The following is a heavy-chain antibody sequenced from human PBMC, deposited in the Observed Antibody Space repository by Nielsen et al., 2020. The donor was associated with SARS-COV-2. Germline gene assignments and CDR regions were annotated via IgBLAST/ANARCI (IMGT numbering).Heavy chain of an antibody. CDR1: GCSFTSYG. CDR2: ISAYNGNT. V-gene: IGHV1-18*04. Sequence: ASVKVSCKASGCSFTSYGISWVRQAPGQGLEWMGWISAYNGNTNYAQKLQGRVTMTTDTSTSTAYMELRSLRSDDTAVYYCARATSYYDSSGYPTVYYFDYWGQGTLVTVSP. J-gene: IGHJ4*02. CDR3: ARATSYYDSSGYPTVYYFDY. D-gene: IGHD3-22*01.